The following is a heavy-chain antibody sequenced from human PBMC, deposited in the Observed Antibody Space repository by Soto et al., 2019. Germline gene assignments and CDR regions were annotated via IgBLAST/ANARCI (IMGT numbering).Heavy chain of an antibody. J-gene: IGHJ4*02. CDR1: GYTFTRYG. D-gene: IGHD2-8*02. V-gene: IGHV1-18*01. Sequence: QVQLVQSGAEVKNPGASVKVSCKASGYTFTRYGIGWARQAPGQGLAWMGWINTYNGNTNYAQNVHGRVTQTTDTTTRTDYMALKSLRRNDEAIEYCAVVDVYVTPRPHDVWGQGPLVIVSS. CDR3: AVVDVYVTPRPHDV. CDR2: INTYNGNT.